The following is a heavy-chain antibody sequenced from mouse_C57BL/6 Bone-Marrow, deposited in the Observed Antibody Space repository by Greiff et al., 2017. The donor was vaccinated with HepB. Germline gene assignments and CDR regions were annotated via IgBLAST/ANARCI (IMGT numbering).Heavy chain of an antibody. V-gene: IGHV1-72*01. D-gene: IGHD1-1*01. Sequence: KQSCKASGYTFTSYWMHWVKQRPGRSLEWIGRIDPNSGGTKYNEKFKSKATLTVDKPSSTAYMQLSSLTSEDSAVYYCARSPVVDYYAMDYWGQGTSVTFSS. CDR1: GYTFTSYW. CDR3: ARSPVVDYYAMDY. CDR2: IDPNSGGT. J-gene: IGHJ4*01.